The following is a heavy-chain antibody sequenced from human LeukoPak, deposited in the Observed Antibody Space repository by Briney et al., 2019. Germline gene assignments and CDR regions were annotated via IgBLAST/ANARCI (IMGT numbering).Heavy chain of an antibody. V-gene: IGHV3-15*01. CDR1: GVTFSNTW. J-gene: IGHJ4*02. Sequence: GGSLRLSCAAAGVTFSNTWMSWVRQAPGKGLEWVGRIKTNTDGGTTDYAAPVTGRFTISRDDSKNTLHLQMHGLKNEDTAVYCCTAGGYSTDFWGQGTLVTVSS. CDR3: TAGGYSTDF. CDR2: IKTNTDGGTT. D-gene: IGHD3-10*01.